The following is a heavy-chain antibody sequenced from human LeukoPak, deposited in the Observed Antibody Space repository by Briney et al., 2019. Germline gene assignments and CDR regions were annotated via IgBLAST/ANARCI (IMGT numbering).Heavy chain of an antibody. CDR2: ISGSGGST. J-gene: IGHJ4*02. CDR3: AKDRTYYDSSGLFDC. Sequence: GGSLRLSCAASGFTFSSYAMSWVRQAPGKGLEWVSAISGSGGSTYYADSVKGRFTISRDNSKNTLYLQMNSLRAEDTAVYYCAKDRTYYDSSGLFDCWGQGTLVTVSS. D-gene: IGHD3-22*01. V-gene: IGHV3-23*01. CDR1: GFTFSSYA.